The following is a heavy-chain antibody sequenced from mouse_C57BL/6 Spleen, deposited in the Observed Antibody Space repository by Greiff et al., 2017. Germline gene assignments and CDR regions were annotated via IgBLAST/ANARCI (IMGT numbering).Heavy chain of an antibody. Sequence: EVQVVESEGGLVQPGSSMKLSCTASGFTFSDYYMAWVRQVPEKGLEWVANINYDGSSTYYLDSLKSRFIISRDNAKNILYLQMSSLKSEDTATYYCAREGSGYGAMDYWGQGTSVTVSS. CDR2: INYDGSST. D-gene: IGHD3-2*02. J-gene: IGHJ4*01. V-gene: IGHV5-16*01. CDR3: AREGSGYGAMDY. CDR1: GFTFSDYY.